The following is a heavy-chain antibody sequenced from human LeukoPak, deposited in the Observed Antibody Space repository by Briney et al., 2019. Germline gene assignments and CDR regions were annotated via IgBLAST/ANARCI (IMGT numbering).Heavy chain of an antibody. Sequence: PGGSLRLSCAASGFTVSSNYMSWVRQAPGKGLEWVSAISGSGGSTYYADSVKGRFTISRDNSKNTLYLQMNSLRAEDTAVYYCAKPVRGSGSYGPIDYWGQGTLVTVSS. CDR3: AKPVRGSGSYGPIDY. V-gene: IGHV3-23*01. CDR2: ISGSGGST. CDR1: GFTVSSNY. J-gene: IGHJ4*02. D-gene: IGHD3-10*01.